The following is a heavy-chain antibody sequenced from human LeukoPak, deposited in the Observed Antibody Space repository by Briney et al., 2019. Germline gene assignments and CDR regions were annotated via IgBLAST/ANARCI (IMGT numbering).Heavy chain of an antibody. CDR3: ARGSTRTYYDILTGQYFDY. Sequence: ASVKVSCKASGYTFTGYYMHWVRQAPEQGLEWVGWINPNSGGTNYAQKFQGRVTMTRDTSISTAYMELSRLRSDDTAVYYCARGSTRTYYDILTGQYFDYWGQGTLVTVSS. CDR2: INPNSGGT. D-gene: IGHD3-9*01. J-gene: IGHJ4*02. V-gene: IGHV1-2*02. CDR1: GYTFTGYY.